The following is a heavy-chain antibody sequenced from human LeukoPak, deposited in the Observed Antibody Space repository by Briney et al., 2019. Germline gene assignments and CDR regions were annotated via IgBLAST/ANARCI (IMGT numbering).Heavy chain of an antibody. CDR1: GFTFSSYA. Sequence: GGSLRLSCAASGFTFSSYAMHWLRQAPGKRLEYVSAISSNGGSTYYANSVKGRFTISRDNSKNTLYLQMGSLRAEDMAVYYCTRATTYYYEYWGQGTLVTVSS. CDR3: TRATTYYYEY. J-gene: IGHJ4*02. D-gene: IGHD4-17*01. CDR2: ISSNGGST. V-gene: IGHV3-64*01.